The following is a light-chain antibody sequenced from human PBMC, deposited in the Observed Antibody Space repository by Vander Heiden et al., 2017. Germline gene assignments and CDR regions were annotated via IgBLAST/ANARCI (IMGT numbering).Light chain of an antibody. CDR1: QYIRSD. CDR3: QQYNSWPPYT. Sequence: ELLMTQSPATLSVSPGERVTLSCRASQYIRSDLGWYQRKPGQAPTLLIYGASTRATGVPARFSGSGSGTEFTLTISNLQSEDFAVYYCQQYNSWPPYTFGQGTKLEIK. V-gene: IGKV3-15*01. J-gene: IGKJ2*01. CDR2: GAS.